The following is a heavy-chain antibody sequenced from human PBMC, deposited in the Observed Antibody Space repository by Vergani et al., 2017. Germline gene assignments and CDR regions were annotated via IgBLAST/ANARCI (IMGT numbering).Heavy chain of an antibody. CDR2: INNNGGST. CDR1: GFTLNSYA. V-gene: IGHV3-23*01. Sequence: QLLESGGGLIQPGGSLRLSCAASGFTLNSYAMTWVRQAPGKGLEWVSGINNNGGSTYYADFVKGRFTISRDNSKNTLYLQMTDLRAEDTATYYCAKVCGSTSCPYGGGAFDVWGHGTMVTVSS. CDR3: AKVCGSTSCPYGGGAFDV. D-gene: IGHD2-2*01. J-gene: IGHJ3*01.